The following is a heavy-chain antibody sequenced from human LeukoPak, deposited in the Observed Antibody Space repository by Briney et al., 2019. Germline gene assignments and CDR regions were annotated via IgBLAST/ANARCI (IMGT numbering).Heavy chain of an antibody. CDR3: ARGRPGRVYYYMDV. Sequence: ASVKVSCKASGYTFTGYYIHWVRQAPGQGLELMGWINPNSGGTNYAQKFQGRVTMTRDTSISTAYMELSRLRSDDTAVYYCARGRPGRVYYYMDVWGKGTTVTISS. D-gene: IGHD3-10*01. J-gene: IGHJ6*03. CDR2: INPNSGGT. V-gene: IGHV1-2*02. CDR1: GYTFTGYY.